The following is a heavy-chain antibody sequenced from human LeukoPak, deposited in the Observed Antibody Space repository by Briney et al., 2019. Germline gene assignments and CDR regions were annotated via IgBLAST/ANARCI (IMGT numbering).Heavy chain of an antibody. D-gene: IGHD4-23*01. CDR1: GFAFSDYY. CDR3: ARDSLATVVTPNFDY. V-gene: IGHV3-66*02. CDR2: LTGDGVTT. Sequence: PGGSLRLSCAASGFAFSDYYMSWIRQAPGKGLEWVSGLTGDGVTTYYADSVKGRFTISRDNSKNTLYLQMNSLRAEDTAVYYCARDSLATVVTPNFDYWGQGTLVTVSS. J-gene: IGHJ4*02.